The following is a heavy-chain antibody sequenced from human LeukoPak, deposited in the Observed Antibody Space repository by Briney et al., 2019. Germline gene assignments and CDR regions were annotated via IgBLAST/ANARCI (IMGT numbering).Heavy chain of an antibody. CDR2: IIPIFGTA. V-gene: IGHV1-69*05. CDR3: ATFSSIAARPRAFDI. J-gene: IGHJ3*02. D-gene: IGHD6-6*01. Sequence: SVKVSCKASGGTFSSYAISWVRQAPGQGLEWMGGIIPIFGTANYAQKFQGRVTITTDESTSTAYMELSSLRSEDTAVYYCATFSSIAARPRAFDIWGQGTMVTVSS. CDR1: GGTFSSYA.